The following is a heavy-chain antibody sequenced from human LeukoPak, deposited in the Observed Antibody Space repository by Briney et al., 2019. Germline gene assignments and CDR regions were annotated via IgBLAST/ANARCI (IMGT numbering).Heavy chain of an antibody. Sequence: PSETLSLTCTVSGGSISSYYWSWIRQPPGKGLEWIGYIYYSGRSYYNPSLKSGVTISLDRSKNQFSLRLSSVTAADTAVYFCARGYGDNSGAFDIWGQGTLVTVSS. CDR3: ARGYGDNSGAFDI. CDR2: IYYSGRS. CDR1: GGSISSYY. D-gene: IGHD4-23*01. V-gene: IGHV4-59*12. J-gene: IGHJ3*02.